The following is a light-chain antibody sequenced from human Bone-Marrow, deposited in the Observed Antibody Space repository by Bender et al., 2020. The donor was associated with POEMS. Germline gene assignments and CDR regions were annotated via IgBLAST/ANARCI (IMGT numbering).Light chain of an antibody. CDR3: QAWTSSTAVV. J-gene: IGLJ2*01. Sequence: QSVLTQPPSVSGTPGQRVTISCSGNSSNIGNKHVYWYQQLPGTAPRLLIYTNNERPSGIPERFSGSNSGNTATLTISGTQAMDEADYYCQAWTSSTAVVFGGGTKLTVL. CDR1: SSNIGNKH. CDR2: TNN. V-gene: IGLV1-44*01.